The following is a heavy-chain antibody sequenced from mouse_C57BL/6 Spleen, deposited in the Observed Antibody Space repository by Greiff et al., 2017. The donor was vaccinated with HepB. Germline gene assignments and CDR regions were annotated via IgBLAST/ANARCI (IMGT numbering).Heavy chain of an antibody. Sequence: VQLQQPGAELVKPGASVKLSCKASGYTFTSYWMHWVKQRPGQGLEWIGMIHPNSGSTNYNAKFKSKATLTVDKSSSTAYMQLSSLTSEDSAVYYCASVLLDFDYWGQGTTLTVSS. CDR1: GYTFTSYW. J-gene: IGHJ2*01. CDR2: IHPNSGST. D-gene: IGHD1-1*01. V-gene: IGHV1-64*01. CDR3: ASVLLDFDY.